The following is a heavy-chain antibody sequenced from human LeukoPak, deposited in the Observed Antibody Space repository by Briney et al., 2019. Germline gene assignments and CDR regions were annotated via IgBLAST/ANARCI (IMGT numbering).Heavy chain of an antibody. CDR1: GYTFTGYY. J-gene: IGHJ3*02. V-gene: IGHV1-2*02. CDR2: INPNSGGT. D-gene: IGHD2-2*01. CDR3: ARHRYCSSTSCYLDAFDI. Sequence: ASVKVSCKASGYTFTGYYMHWVRQAPGQGLELMGWINPNSGGTNYAQKFQGRVTMTRDTSISTAYMELSRLRSDDTAVYYCARHRYCSSTSCYLDAFDIWGQGTMVTVSS.